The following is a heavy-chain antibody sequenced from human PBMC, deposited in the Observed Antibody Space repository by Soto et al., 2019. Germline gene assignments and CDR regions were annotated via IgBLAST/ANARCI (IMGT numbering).Heavy chain of an antibody. Sequence: EVQLVESGGGLVQPGGSLKLPCAASGFTFSGSAMHWVRQASGKGLEWVGRIRSKANSYATAYAASVKGRFTISRDDSKNTAYLQMNSLKTEDTAVYYCTRTMGYSGYGVWGQGTTVTVSS. CDR3: TRTMGYSGYGV. V-gene: IGHV3-73*02. CDR2: IRSKANSYAT. CDR1: GFTFSGSA. J-gene: IGHJ6*02. D-gene: IGHD5-12*01.